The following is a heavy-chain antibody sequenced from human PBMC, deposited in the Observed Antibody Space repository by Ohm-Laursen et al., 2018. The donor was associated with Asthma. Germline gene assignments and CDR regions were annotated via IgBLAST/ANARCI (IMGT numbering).Heavy chain of an antibody. Sequence: SLRLSCTAPGFTFSSYGMHWVRQAPGKGLEWVAVISYDGSNKYYADSVKGRFTISRDNSKNTLYLQMNSLRAEDTAVYYCATRDISYYYDSSGTMLNWGQGTLVTVSS. CDR3: ATRDISYYYDSSGTMLN. CDR1: GFTFSSYG. V-gene: IGHV3-30*03. J-gene: IGHJ4*02. CDR2: ISYDGSNK. D-gene: IGHD3-22*01.